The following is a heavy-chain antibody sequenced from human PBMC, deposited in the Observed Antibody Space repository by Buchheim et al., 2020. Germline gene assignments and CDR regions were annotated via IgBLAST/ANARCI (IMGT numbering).Heavy chain of an antibody. J-gene: IGHJ5*02. Sequence: QVKLQESGPGLVQPSGTLSLICAVSGDSISRGKSWNWVRQPPGRGLEWMGAIYFGGRTNYNPSLKSRILISVNESKNHFSLNLTSVTAADTAVYYCARADSKWEGLGSWGQGTL. CDR3: ARADSKWEGLGS. CDR2: IYFGGRT. D-gene: IGHD1-26*01. CDR1: GDSISRGKS. V-gene: IGHV4-4*02.